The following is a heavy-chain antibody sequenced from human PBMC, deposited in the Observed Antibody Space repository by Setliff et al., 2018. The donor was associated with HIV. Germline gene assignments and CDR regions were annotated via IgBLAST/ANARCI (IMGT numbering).Heavy chain of an antibody. Sequence: GESLKISCAASGFTFSTYGMHWVRQAPGKGLEWVAFIRYDGSNKYYADSVKGRFTISRDNSKNTLHLQMNSLRAEDTALYYCAKDMEYDTSVYYHWYFDLWGRGALVTSPQ. CDR2: IRYDGSNK. V-gene: IGHV3-30*02. CDR3: AKDMEYDTSVYYHWYFDL. CDR1: GFTFSTYG. J-gene: IGHJ2*01. D-gene: IGHD3-22*01.